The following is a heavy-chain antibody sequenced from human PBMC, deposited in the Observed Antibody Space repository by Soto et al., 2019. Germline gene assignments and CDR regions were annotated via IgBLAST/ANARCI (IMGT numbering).Heavy chain of an antibody. CDR2: IYYSGST. CDR3: ARVHYYGSGSYSHWAYFDY. D-gene: IGHD3-10*01. CDR1: GGSISSGGYY. V-gene: IGHV4-31*03. Sequence: QVQLRESGPGLVKPSQTLSLTCTVSGGSISSGGYYWSWIRQHPGKGLEWIGYIYYSGSTYYTPSRKSRINISVDTSKTQFYLKLSSVTAADTAVYYCARVHYYGSGSYSHWAYFDYWGQGTLVTVSS. J-gene: IGHJ4*02.